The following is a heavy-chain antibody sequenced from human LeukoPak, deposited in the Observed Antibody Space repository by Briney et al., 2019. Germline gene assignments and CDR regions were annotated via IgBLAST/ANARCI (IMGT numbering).Heavy chain of an antibody. CDR3: ATRYDILTGYDY. Sequence: ASVKVSCKASGYTFTSYYIHWVRQAPGQGLEWMGLINPSGGSTNYAQKFQGRVTVTGDTSTDTAYMELSSLRSEDTAVYYCATRYDILTGYDYWGQGTLVTVSS. CDR2: INPSGGST. CDR1: GYTFTSYY. J-gene: IGHJ4*02. V-gene: IGHV1-46*01. D-gene: IGHD3-9*01.